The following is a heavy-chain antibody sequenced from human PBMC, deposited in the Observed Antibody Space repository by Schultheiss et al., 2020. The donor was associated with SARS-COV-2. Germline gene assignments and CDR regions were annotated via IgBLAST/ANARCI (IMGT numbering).Heavy chain of an antibody. CDR2: ISSSSIR. V-gene: IGHV3-69-1*01. CDR1: GFTVSSNY. D-gene: IGHD6-13*01. Sequence: GESLKISCAASGFTVSSNYMSWVRQAPGKGLEWVSCISSSSIRYHADSVKGRFTISRDNAKNSLYLQMNSLRAEDTAVYYCAKDYQKQQLVFDYWGQGTLVTVSS. J-gene: IGHJ4*02. CDR3: AKDYQKQQLVFDY.